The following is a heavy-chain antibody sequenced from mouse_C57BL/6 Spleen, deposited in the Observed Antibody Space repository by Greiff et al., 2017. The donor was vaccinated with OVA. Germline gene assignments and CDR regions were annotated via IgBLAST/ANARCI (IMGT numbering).Heavy chain of an antibody. V-gene: IGHV3-6*01. J-gene: IGHJ4*01. Sequence: EVKLQESGPGLVKPSQSLSLTCSVTGYSITSGYYWNWIRQFPGNKLEWMGYISYDGSNNYNPSLKNRISITRDTSKNQFFLKLNSVTTEDTATYYCAFYYYGSSWDYYAMDYWGQGTSVTVSS. CDR2: ISYDGSN. D-gene: IGHD1-1*01. CDR1: GYSITSGYY. CDR3: AFYYYGSSWDYYAMDY.